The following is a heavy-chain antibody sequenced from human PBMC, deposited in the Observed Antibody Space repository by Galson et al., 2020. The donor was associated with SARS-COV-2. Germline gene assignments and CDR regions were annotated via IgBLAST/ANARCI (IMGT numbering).Heavy chain of an antibody. CDR3: ANAYRDYDIMTGYYATHYYYYSYGMDV. Sequence: GGSMRLSCAASGFTFSSYGMHWVRQAPGKGMEWVAAILNDGSNKNYADSVTGRSTTSRHTSKHTLYIQMNSLRAEHTAVYYCANAYRDYDIMTGYYATHYYYYSYGMDVWGRGTAVTVSS. CDR1: GFTFSSYG. D-gene: IGHD3-9*01. CDR2: ILNDGSNK. J-gene: IGHJ6*02. V-gene: IGHV3-30*18.